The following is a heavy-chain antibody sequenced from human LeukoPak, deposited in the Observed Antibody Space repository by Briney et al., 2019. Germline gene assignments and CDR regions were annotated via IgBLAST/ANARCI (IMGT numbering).Heavy chain of an antibody. D-gene: IGHD2-15*01. CDR3: AREYCSGGSCYVAAFDI. CDR2: MNPNSGNT. Sequence: AASVKVSCKASGYTFTSYDINWVRQAPGQGLEWMGWMNPNSGNTVYAQKFQGRVTITRNTSISTAYMELSSLRSEDTAVYYCAREYCSGGSCYVAAFDIWGQGTMVTVSS. CDR1: GYTFTSYD. V-gene: IGHV1-8*03. J-gene: IGHJ3*02.